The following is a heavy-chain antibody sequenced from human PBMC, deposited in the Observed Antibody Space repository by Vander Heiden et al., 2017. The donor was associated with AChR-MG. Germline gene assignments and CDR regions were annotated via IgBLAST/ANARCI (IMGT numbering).Heavy chain of an antibody. D-gene: IGHD4-17*01. CDR2: IYYSGST. V-gene: IGHV4-59*01. CDR1: GGPISRSY. Sequence: QVQLQVSGPGLVKPSETLSLTCTVSGGPISRSYWGWLRQPPGKGLEWIEYIYYSGSTNYSPSHKSRVTISVDTSKNQFSLKLSSVTAADTAVYYCARGHDYGDYVGYWGQGALVTVSS. CDR3: ARGHDYGDYVGY. J-gene: IGHJ4*02.